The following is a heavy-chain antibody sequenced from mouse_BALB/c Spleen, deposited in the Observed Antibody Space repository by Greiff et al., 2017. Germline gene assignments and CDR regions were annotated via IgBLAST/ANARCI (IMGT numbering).Heavy chain of an antibody. D-gene: IGHD4-1*02. CDR3: ARSQLGGYYFDY. CDR1: GYAFSSSW. J-gene: IGHJ2*01. V-gene: IGHV1-82*01. Sequence: VQLQQSGPELVKPGASVKISCKASGYAFSSSWMNWVKQRPGQGLEWIGRIYPGDGDTNYNGKFKGKATLTADKSSSTAYMQLSSLTSVDSAVYFCARSQLGGYYFDYWGQGTTLTVSS. CDR2: IYPGDGDT.